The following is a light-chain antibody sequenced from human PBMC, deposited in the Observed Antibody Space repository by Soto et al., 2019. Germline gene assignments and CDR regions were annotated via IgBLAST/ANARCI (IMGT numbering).Light chain of an antibody. CDR1: QSVTSY. Sequence: EIVLTQLPGTLSLSPGERATLSCRASQSVTSYFAWYQQKPGQAPRLLIYGASSRAIGVPDRFSGSGSGTEFTLTISRLEPEDFAVYFCQQYAYPTLTFGGGTKVEIK. J-gene: IGKJ4*01. CDR2: GAS. V-gene: IGKV3-20*01. CDR3: QQYAYPTLT.